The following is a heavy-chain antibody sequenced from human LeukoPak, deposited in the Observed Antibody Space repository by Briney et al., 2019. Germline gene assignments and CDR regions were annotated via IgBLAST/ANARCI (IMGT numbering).Heavy chain of an antibody. J-gene: IGHJ5*02. CDR3: ARSTVYNWFDP. CDR2: IYHSGST. Sequence: PSETLSLTCTVSGGSISSYYWSWIRQPPGKGLEWIGYIYHSGSTYYNPSLKSRVTISVDRSKNQFSLKLSSVTAADTAVYYCARSTVYNWFDPWGQGTLVTVSS. V-gene: IGHV4-4*09. CDR1: GGSISSYY. D-gene: IGHD4-17*01.